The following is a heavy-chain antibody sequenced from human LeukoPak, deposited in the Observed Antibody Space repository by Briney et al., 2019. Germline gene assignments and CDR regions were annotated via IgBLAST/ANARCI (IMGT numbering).Heavy chain of an antibody. V-gene: IGHV3-23*01. Sequence: PGGSLRLSCAASGFTFSRYGIGWVRQAPGKGLEWVSAISASGGSTYYADSVKGRLTISRDNSKDTLYLQMNSLRVEDTAVYYCAKVHSSDYCYDYWGQGTLVTVSS. CDR2: ISASGGST. CDR1: GFTFSRYG. J-gene: IGHJ4*02. D-gene: IGHD3-22*01. CDR3: AKVHSSDYCYDY.